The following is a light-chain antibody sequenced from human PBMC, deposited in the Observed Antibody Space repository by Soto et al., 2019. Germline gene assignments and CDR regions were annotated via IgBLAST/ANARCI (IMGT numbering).Light chain of an antibody. J-gene: IGKJ1*01. CDR3: QQYVNAPPSWT. CDR2: GAS. V-gene: IGKV3-20*01. CDR1: RSVSSSY. Sequence: ETVLTQSPGTLSLSPGERATLFCRASRSVSSSYLAWYQQKPGQAPRLLIYGASSRATGIPDRFSGSGSGTDFTLTISRLEPEDCAVYYCQQYVNAPPSWTFGQVTKVEIK.